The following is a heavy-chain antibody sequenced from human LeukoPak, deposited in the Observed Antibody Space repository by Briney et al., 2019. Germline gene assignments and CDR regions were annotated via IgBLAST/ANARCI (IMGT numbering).Heavy chain of an antibody. CDR3: ARDTGWYYFDY. D-gene: IGHD6-19*01. Sequence: GRSLRLSCAASGFTLSSYGMHWVRQAPGKGLEWVSSISSSSSYIYYADSVKGRFTISRDNAKNSLYLQMNSLRAEDTAVYYCARDTGWYYFDYWGQGTLVTVSS. CDR1: GFTLSSYG. V-gene: IGHV3-21*01. J-gene: IGHJ4*02. CDR2: ISSSSSYI.